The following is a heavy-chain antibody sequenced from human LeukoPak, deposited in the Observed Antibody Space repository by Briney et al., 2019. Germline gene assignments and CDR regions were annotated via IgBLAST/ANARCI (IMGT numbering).Heavy chain of an antibody. CDR1: GGSISSSSYD. J-gene: IGHJ3*02. D-gene: IGHD3-3*01. Sequence: SETLSLTCTVSGGSISSSSYDWAWIRQPPGKGLEWIGIIYYSGSTYYNPSLRSRVTISVDTSKNQFSLKLSSVTAADTAVYYCARSIVILRDFWSGYLEWNAFDIWGQGTMVTVSS. V-gene: IGHV4-39*01. CDR2: IYYSGST. CDR3: ARSIVILRDFWSGYLEWNAFDI.